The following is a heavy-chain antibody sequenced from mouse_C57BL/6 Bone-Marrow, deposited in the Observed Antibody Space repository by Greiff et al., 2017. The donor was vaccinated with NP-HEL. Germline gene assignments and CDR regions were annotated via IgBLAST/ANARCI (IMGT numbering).Heavy chain of an antibody. D-gene: IGHD1-1*01. CDR3: ARAHYYGSSHWYFDV. J-gene: IGHJ1*03. CDR2: INPGSGGT. V-gene: IGHV1-54*01. CDR1: GYAFTNYL. Sequence: QVQLQQSGAELVRPGTSVKVSCKASGYAFTNYLIEWVKQRPGQGLEWIGVINPGSGGTNYNEKFKGKATLTADKSSSTAYMQLSSLTSEDSAVYFGARAHYYGSSHWYFDVWGTGTTVTVSS.